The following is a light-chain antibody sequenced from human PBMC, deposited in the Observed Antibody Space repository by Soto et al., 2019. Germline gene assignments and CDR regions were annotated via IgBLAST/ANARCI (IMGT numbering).Light chain of an antibody. V-gene: IGLV1-40*01. Sequence: QSVLTQPPSVSGAPGQRVTISCTGSSSNIGARYDVHWYQQLPGTAPKLLIHGNSNRPSGVPDRFSGSKSGPSASLAITGLQAEDEADYYCQSFDSRVNNYVFGTGTKVTVL. J-gene: IGLJ1*01. CDR3: QSFDSRVNNYV. CDR1: SSNIGARYD. CDR2: GNS.